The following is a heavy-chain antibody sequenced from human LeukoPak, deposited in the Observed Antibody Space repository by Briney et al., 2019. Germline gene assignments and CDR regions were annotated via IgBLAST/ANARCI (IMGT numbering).Heavy chain of an antibody. Sequence: SETLSLTCAVSGYSISSGYYWGWIRQPPGKGLEWIGSIYHSGSTYYNPSLKSRVTISVDTSKNQFSLKLISVTAADTAVYYCARVRDAGFGELLFGYLDYWGQGTLVTVSS. J-gene: IGHJ4*02. CDR3: ARVRDAGFGELLFGYLDY. V-gene: IGHV4-38-2*01. D-gene: IGHD3-10*01. CDR2: IYHSGST. CDR1: GYSISSGYY.